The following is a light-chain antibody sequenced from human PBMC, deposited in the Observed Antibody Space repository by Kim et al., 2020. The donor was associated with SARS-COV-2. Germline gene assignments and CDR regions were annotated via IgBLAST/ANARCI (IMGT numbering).Light chain of an antibody. CDR2: SAS. J-gene: IGKJ2*01. CDR1: QSVSCSY. CDR3: QQDGISQYT. V-gene: IGKV3-20*01. Sequence: LSPAGGAALSCCASQSVSCSYLVSEQEKPGHAPSLLIYSASNRATGIPDRFSSSGYRTDFTLTISMLEPEDFAVYYCQQDGISQYTVGQGTKLEI.